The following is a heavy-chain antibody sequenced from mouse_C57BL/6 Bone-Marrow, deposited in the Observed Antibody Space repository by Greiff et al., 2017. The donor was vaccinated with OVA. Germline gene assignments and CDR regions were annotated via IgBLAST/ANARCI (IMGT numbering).Heavy chain of an antibody. D-gene: IGHD2-4*01. V-gene: IGHV2-6-1*01. J-gene: IGHJ4*01. CDR2: IWSDGST. CDR3: ARHRYYDYDDAMDY. Sequence: VKLQESGPGLVAPSQSLSITCTVSGFSLTSYGVHWVRQPPGKGLEWLVVIWSDGSTTYNSALKSRLSISKDNSKSQVFLKMNSLQTDDTAMYYCARHRYYDYDDAMDYWGQGTSVTVSS. CDR1: GFSLTSYG.